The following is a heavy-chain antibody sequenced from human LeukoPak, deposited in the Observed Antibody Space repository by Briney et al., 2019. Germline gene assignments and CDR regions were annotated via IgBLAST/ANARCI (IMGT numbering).Heavy chain of an antibody. Sequence: GGSLRLSCAASGFTFSSYGMSWVRQAPEKGLEWVSSISGSGDYIYYADSVKGRFTISRDNSKNTLYLQMNSLRAEDTAVYYCAKAAANDYWGQGTLVTVSS. V-gene: IGHV3-23*01. CDR2: ISGSGDYI. D-gene: IGHD6-13*01. CDR3: AKAAANDY. CDR1: GFTFSSYG. J-gene: IGHJ4*02.